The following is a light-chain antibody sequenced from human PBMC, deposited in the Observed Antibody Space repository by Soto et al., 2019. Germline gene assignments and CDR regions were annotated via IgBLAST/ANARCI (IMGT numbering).Light chain of an antibody. Sequence: DIQLTQSPSTLPASVGDRVTITCRASQSISNWLAWHQQKPGKAPKILIYKASTLKSGVPSRFRGSGSGTEFTLTISRLQPDDFETYYCQHYNSYSEAFGQGTKVDIK. CDR1: QSISNW. CDR2: KAS. CDR3: QHYNSYSEA. J-gene: IGKJ1*01. V-gene: IGKV1-5*03.